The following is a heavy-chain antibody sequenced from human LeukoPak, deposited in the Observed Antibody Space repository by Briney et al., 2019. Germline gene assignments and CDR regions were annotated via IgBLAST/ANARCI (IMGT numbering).Heavy chain of an antibody. J-gene: IGHJ4*02. Sequence: ETLSLTCTVSGGSISSYYWSWVRQAPGKGLECVSVIGGSGASTYYVDSVKGRFTISRDNSKNTLYLQMNTLRAEDTAVYYCAKRDILTGYSPDWGQGTLVTVSS. CDR3: AKRDILTGYSPD. D-gene: IGHD3-9*01. CDR2: IGGSGAST. CDR1: GGSISSYY. V-gene: IGHV3-23*01.